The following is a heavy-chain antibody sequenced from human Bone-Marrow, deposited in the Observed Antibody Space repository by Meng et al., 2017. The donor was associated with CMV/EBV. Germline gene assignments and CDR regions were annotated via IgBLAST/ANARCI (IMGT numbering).Heavy chain of an antibody. CDR2: IDYSAYT. CDR1: GGSISSYY. V-gene: IGHV4-59*08. CDR3: ASLHGYCSSTSCYTP. Sequence: ETLSLTCTVSGGSISSYYWSWIRQSPGRGLEWIGYIDYSAYTNYNPSLESRVTISVDTAKNQFSLKLSSVTAADTAVYYCASLHGYCSSTSCYTPWGQGTMVTVSS. J-gene: IGHJ3*01. D-gene: IGHD2-2*02.